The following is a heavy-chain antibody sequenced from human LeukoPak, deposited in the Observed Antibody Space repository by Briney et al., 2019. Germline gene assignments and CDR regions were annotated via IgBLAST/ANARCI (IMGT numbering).Heavy chain of an antibody. J-gene: IGHJ4*02. Sequence: SETLSLTCAVYGGSLSGYYWSWLRQPPGKGLEWIGEINHSGSTNYNPSLTSRVTISVDTSKNQFSLKLSSVTAADTAVYYCARGPGAYYFDYWGQGTLVTVSS. CDR2: INHSGST. V-gene: IGHV4-34*01. D-gene: IGHD1-26*01. CDR1: GGSLSGYY. CDR3: ARGPGAYYFDY.